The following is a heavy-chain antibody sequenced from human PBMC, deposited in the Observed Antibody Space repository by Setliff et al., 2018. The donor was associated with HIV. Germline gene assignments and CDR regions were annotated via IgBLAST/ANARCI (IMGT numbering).Heavy chain of an antibody. J-gene: IGHJ4*02. CDR2: IYYSGST. Sequence: SETLSLTCTVSGGSISSSSYFWGWIRQPPGKGLEWIGSIYYSGSTYYNPSLKSRLTISVDTSKNQISLKLNSVTAADTATYYCARSNPGITAGLLAYWGPGTLVTVSS. CDR3: ARSNPGITAGLLAY. V-gene: IGHV4-39*07. CDR1: GGSISSSSYF. D-gene: IGHD6-13*01.